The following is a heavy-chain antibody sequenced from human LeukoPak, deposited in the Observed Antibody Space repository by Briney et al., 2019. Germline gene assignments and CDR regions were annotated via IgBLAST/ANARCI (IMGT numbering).Heavy chain of an antibody. D-gene: IGHD5-18*01. J-gene: IGHJ4*02. CDR1: GYTFTSYA. CDR3: ARGYSYGYSFFDY. V-gene: IGHV1-3*01. Sequence: GASVKVSCKASGYTFTSYAMHWVRQAPGQRLEWMGWINAGNGNTKYSQKFQGRVTITRDTSASTAYMELSSLRSEDTAVYYCARGYSYGYSFFDYWGQGTLVTVSS. CDR2: INAGNGNT.